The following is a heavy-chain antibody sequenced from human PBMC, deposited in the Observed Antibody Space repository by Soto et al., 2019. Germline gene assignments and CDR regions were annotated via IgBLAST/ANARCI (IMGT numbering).Heavy chain of an antibody. D-gene: IGHD2-2*01. Sequence: SATLSLTCTVSGGSISSGGYYWSWIRQHPGKGLEWIGYIYYSGSTYYNPSLKSRVTISVDTSKNQFSLKLSSVTAADTAVYYCARNIVVDTYNWFDPWGQGTLVTVSS. CDR3: ARNIVVDTYNWFDP. CDR1: GGSISSGGYY. CDR2: IYYSGST. V-gene: IGHV4-31*03. J-gene: IGHJ5*02.